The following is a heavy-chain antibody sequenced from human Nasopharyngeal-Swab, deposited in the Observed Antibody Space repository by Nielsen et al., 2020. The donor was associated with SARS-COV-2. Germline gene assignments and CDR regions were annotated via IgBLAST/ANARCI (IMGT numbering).Heavy chain of an antibody. CDR1: GGSLNSHY. V-gene: IGHV4-59*11. D-gene: IGHD5-24*01. Sequence: SETLSLTCTVSGGSLNSHYWSWIRQPPGEGLEWIGYMYSSGSTTYNPSLKSRVPISVDTSKNQFSLKLGSVTAADTAVYYCARGGDGYRTLDYWGQGMLVTVSS. CDR3: ARGGDGYRTLDY. CDR2: MYSSGST. J-gene: IGHJ4*02.